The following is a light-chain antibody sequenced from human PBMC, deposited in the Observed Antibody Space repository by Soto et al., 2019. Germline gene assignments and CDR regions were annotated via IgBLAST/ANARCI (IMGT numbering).Light chain of an antibody. J-gene: IGKJ3*01. CDR1: QSISSW. Sequence: DIQMTQYPSTVSASVGDRVTITCRASQSISSWLAWYQQKPGKAPKLLIYKASSLESGVPSRFSGSGSGTEFTLTISILQPDDFATYYCQQYNSYSPITFGPGTKVDIK. CDR3: QQYNSYSPIT. V-gene: IGKV1-5*03. CDR2: KAS.